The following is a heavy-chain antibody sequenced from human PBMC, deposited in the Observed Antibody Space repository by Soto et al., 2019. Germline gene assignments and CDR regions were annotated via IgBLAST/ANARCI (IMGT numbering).Heavy chain of an antibody. V-gene: IGHV3-72*01. D-gene: IGHD2-8*01. Sequence: EVQLVESGGGLVQPGGSLRLSCAASGFIFTDHYMDWVRQAPGKGLEWVGRARNKVNSYIISYAASVKGRFIISRDDSKNSLSLQMNSLKTEDTAVYFCARLMGTSFDLWGRGTLVTVSS. CDR3: ARLMGTSFDL. J-gene: IGHJ4*02. CDR2: ARNKVNSYII. CDR1: GFIFTDHY.